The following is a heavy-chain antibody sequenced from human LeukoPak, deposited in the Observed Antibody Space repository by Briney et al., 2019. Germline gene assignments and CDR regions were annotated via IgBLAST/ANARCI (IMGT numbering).Heavy chain of an antibody. J-gene: IGHJ3*02. CDR3: ARESSGGYYFDVFDI. CDR2: ISWNSGSI. D-gene: IGHD3-22*01. V-gene: IGHV3-9*01. Sequence: QPGGSLRLSCAASGFTFDDYAMHWVRQAPGKGLEWVSGISWNSGSIGYADSGKGRFTISRDNAKNSLYLQMNSLRAEDTAFYYCARESSGGYYFDVFDIWGQGTMVTVSS. CDR1: GFTFDDYA.